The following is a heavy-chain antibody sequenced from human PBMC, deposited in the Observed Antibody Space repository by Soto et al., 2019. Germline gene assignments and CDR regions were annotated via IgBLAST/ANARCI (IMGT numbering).Heavy chain of an antibody. CDR3: VRDRHGDY. V-gene: IGHV3-74*01. J-gene: IGHJ4*02. Sequence: VQLVESGGGLVQPGGSLRLSCAGSGFIFSNYWMHWVRQAPGKGLEWVARIDHDGPTDYADSVRGRFTISRDNAENTLYLQMNSLRPEDTAVYYCVRDRHGDYWGQGTLVTVSS. CDR1: GFIFSNYW. CDR2: IDHDGPT.